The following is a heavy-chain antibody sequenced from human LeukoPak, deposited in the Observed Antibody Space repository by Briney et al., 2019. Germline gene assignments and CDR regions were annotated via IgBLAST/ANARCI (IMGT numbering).Heavy chain of an antibody. J-gene: IGHJ4*02. V-gene: IGHV3-23*01. D-gene: IGHD3-3*02. Sequence: PGGSLRLSCAASGFTFSTYAMSWVRQAPGKGLEWVSSISGSGGASTYYADSVKGRFTISRDNSKNTVYLQMNSLRAEDTAIYYCATADSTLAFFDYWGQGTLVTVSS. CDR2: ISGSGGAST. CDR3: ATADSTLAFFDY. CDR1: GFTFSTYA.